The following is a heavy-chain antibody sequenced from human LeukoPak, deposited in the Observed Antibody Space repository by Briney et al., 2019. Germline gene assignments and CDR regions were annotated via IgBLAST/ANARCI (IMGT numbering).Heavy chain of an antibody. Sequence: GGFLRLSCAASGFTFSDYYMSWIRQAPGKGLEWVSYISSSGSTIYYADSVKGRFTISRDNAKNSLYLQMNSLRAEDTAVYYCARDGTLAARGVYFDYWGQGTLVTVSS. CDR1: GFTFSDYY. D-gene: IGHD6-6*01. V-gene: IGHV3-11*04. CDR2: ISSSGSTI. J-gene: IGHJ4*02. CDR3: ARDGTLAARGVYFDY.